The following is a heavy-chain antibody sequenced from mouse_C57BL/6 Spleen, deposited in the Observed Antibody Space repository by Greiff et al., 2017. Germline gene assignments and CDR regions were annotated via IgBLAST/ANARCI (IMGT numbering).Heavy chain of an antibody. Sequence: QVQLQQSGAELMKPGASVKLSCKATGYTFTGYWIEWVKQRPGHGLEWIGEILPGSGSTNYNEQFKGKATFTADTSSTTAYMQLSSLTTEDSGIYYCARNWDYYGSSDVRYAMDYWGQGTSVTVSA. CDR1: GYTFTGYW. V-gene: IGHV1-9*01. D-gene: IGHD1-1*01. CDR2: ILPGSGST. CDR3: ARNWDYYGSSDVRYAMDY. J-gene: IGHJ4*01.